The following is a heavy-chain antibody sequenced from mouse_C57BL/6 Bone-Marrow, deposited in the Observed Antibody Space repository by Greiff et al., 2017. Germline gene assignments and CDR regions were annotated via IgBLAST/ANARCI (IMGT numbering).Heavy chain of an antibody. CDR1: GYSITSGYY. CDR3: ARGGTTVVFDY. J-gene: IGHJ2*01. Sequence: EVHLVESGPGLVKPSQSLSLTCSVTGYSITSGYYWNWIRQFPGNKLEWMGYISYDGSNNYNPSLKNRISITRDTSKNQFFLKLNSVTTEDTATYYCARGGTTVVFDYWGQGTTLTVSS. D-gene: IGHD1-1*01. V-gene: IGHV3-6*01. CDR2: ISYDGSN.